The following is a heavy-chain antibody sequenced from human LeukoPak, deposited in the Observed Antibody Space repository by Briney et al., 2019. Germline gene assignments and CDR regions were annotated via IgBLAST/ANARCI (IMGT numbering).Heavy chain of an antibody. D-gene: IGHD6-13*01. CDR2: ISSNGGST. CDR1: GFTFSSYA. V-gene: IGHV3-64*01. J-gene: IGHJ3*02. CDR3: AREHISSSWYGAFDI. Sequence: GGSLRLSCAASGFTFSSYAMNWVRQAPAKGLEYVSAISSNGGSTYYANSVKGRFTISRDNSKNTLYLQMGSLRAEDMAVYYCAREHISSSWYGAFDIWGQGTMVTVSS.